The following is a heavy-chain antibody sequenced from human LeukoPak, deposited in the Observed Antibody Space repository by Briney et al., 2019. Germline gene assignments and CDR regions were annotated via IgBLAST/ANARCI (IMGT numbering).Heavy chain of an antibody. CDR3: AKVSGYTSGWYVDFDC. CDR1: GFTFSTYA. V-gene: IGHV3-23*01. D-gene: IGHD6-19*01. Sequence: GGSLRLSCAASGFTFSTYAMNWVRQAPGKGLEWVAGINGGGGSTYYADSVKGRFTISRDNSKNTLYLQMSSLRAEDTAVYYCAKVSGYTSGWYVDFDCWGQGSLVTVSS. J-gene: IGHJ4*02. CDR2: INGGGGST.